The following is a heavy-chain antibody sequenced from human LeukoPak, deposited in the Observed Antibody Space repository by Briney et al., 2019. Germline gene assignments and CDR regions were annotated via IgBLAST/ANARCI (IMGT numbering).Heavy chain of an antibody. V-gene: IGHV3-21*01. CDR1: GFPFRNYG. CDR2: ISSSSTHI. J-gene: IGHJ4*02. Sequence: PGGSLRLSCAASGFPFRNYGMHWVRQAPGKGLEWVSYISSSSTHIYYADSVKGRFTISRDISKNALYLQMNNLRAEDTAVYYCARDGDCSGGSCYPSEAYWGQGTLVTVSS. D-gene: IGHD2-15*01. CDR3: ARDGDCSGGSCYPSEAY.